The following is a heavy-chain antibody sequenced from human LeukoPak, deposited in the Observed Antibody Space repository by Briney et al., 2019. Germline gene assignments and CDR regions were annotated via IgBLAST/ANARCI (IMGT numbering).Heavy chain of an antibody. V-gene: IGHV3-73*01. J-gene: IGHJ6*03. D-gene: IGHD6-13*01. CDR1: GFTFRGSA. CDR3: TSLSQQLTYFSYYMDV. CDR2: IRSKANSYAT. Sequence: GGSLRLSCAASGFTFRGSAMHWVRQPSGQGLEWLARIRSKANSYATAYAASLKGRFTISRDDSKNTEYLQMNRLKTEDTALYHCTSLSQQLTYFSYYMDVWGKGTTVTVSS.